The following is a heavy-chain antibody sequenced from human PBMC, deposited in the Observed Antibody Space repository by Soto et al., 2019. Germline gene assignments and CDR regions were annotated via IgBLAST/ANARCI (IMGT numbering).Heavy chain of an antibody. CDR3: ARDRSRFLEWLSYGMDV. D-gene: IGHD3-3*01. Sequence: GGSLRLSCAASGFTFSSYAMHWVRQAPGKGLEWVAVISYDGSNKYYADSVKGRFTISRDNSKNTLYLQMNSLRAEDTAVYYCARDRSRFLEWLSYGMDVWGQGTTVTVSS. V-gene: IGHV3-30-3*01. CDR1: GFTFSSYA. J-gene: IGHJ6*02. CDR2: ISYDGSNK.